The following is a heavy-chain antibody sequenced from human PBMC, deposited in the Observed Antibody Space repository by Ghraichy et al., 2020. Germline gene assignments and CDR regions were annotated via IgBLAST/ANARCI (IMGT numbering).Heavy chain of an antibody. CDR1: GFTFSSYW. J-gene: IGHJ4*02. CDR2: INTDGTDT. Sequence: GGSLRLSCAASGFTFSSYWMHWVRQSPGKGLVWVSRINTDGTDTYYADSVEGRFTISRDNAKNTVYLQMNSLRVEDTAVYYCARDLRIHNYWGQGTLVTVSP. D-gene: IGHD2-15*01. CDR3: ARDLRIHNY. V-gene: IGHV3-74*01.